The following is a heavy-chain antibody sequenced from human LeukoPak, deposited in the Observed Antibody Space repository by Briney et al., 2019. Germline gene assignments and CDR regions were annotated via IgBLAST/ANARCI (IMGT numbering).Heavy chain of an antibody. V-gene: IGHV3-9*01. CDR2: ISWNSGSI. Sequence: GGSLRLSCAASGFTFDDYAMHWVRQAPGKGLEWVSGISWNSGSIGYADSVEGRFTISRDNAKNSLYLQMNSLRAEDTALYYCAKDLVAGNFDYWGQGTLVTVSS. J-gene: IGHJ4*02. CDR3: AKDLVAGNFDY. CDR1: GFTFDDYA. D-gene: IGHD6-19*01.